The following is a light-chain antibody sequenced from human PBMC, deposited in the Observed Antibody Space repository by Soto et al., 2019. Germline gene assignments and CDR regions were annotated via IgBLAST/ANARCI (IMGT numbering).Light chain of an antibody. CDR3: QQYNIYPWT. V-gene: IGKV1-5*01. J-gene: IGKJ1*01. CDR2: DAS. CDR1: QSISNR. Sequence: IQMTQSPSTLSASVGDGVTITCRASQSISNRLAWYQQRPGKAPKYLIYDASTLDSGAPSRFSGSGSGTEFTLSISSLQPDDLATYCCQQYNIYPWTFGQGTKVDIK.